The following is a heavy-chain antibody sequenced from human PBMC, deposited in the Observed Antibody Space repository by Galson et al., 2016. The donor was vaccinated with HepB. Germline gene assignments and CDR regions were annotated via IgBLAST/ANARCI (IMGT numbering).Heavy chain of an antibody. D-gene: IGHD1-14*01. J-gene: IGHJ4*02. CDR1: GYTFNTYN. CDR2: IKPSGGNT. Sequence: SCKASGYTFNTYNMHWVRQAPGQGLEWMGIIKPSGGNTIYAQKFRDRITMTRDTSTSTVYMELISLRSEDTAVYYCARELDHSFYFDYWGQGTLLTVSS. CDR3: ARELDHSFYFDY. V-gene: IGHV1-46*02.